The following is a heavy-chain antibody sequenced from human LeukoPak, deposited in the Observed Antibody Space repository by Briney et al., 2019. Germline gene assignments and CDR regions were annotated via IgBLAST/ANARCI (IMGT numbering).Heavy chain of an antibody. J-gene: IGHJ5*02. Sequence: SETLSLTCTVSGGSISSYYWSWIRQPPGTGLEWIGYISYSGSTNFNPSLKSRVTISVDTPKNQFSLKLRSVTAADTAVYYCAREGTAGTNLNWFDPWGQGTLVTVSS. CDR3: AREGTAGTNLNWFDP. CDR2: ISYSGST. CDR1: GGSISSYY. D-gene: IGHD1-1*01. V-gene: IGHV4-59*01.